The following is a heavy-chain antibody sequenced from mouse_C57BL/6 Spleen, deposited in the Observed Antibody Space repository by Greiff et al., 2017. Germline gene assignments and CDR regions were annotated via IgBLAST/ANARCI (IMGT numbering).Heavy chain of an antibody. D-gene: IGHD2-4*01. J-gene: IGHJ3*01. Sequence: QVQLKESGAELVRPGTSVKVSCKASGYAFTNYLIEWVKQRPGQGLEWIGVINPGSGGTNYNEKFKGKATLTADKSSSTAYMQLSSLTSEDSAVYFCAAYDYGFAYWGQGTLVTVSA. V-gene: IGHV1-54*01. CDR2: INPGSGGT. CDR1: GYAFTNYL. CDR3: AAYDYGFAY.